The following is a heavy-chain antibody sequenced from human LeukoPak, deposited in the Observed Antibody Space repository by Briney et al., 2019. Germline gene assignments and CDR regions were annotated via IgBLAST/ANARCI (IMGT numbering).Heavy chain of an antibody. CDR1: GGSISSSNW. D-gene: IGHD1-26*01. Sequence: SETLSLTCAVSGGSISSSNWWSWVRQPPGQGLEWIGEIYHSGSTNYNPSLKSRVTISVDKSKNQFSLKLSSVTAADTAVYYCARDSPRYSGSYGFDYWGQGTLVTVSS. CDR2: IYHSGST. V-gene: IGHV4-4*02. J-gene: IGHJ4*02. CDR3: ARDSPRYSGSYGFDY.